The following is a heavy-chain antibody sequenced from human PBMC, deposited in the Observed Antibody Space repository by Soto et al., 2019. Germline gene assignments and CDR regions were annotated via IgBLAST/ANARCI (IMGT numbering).Heavy chain of an antibody. CDR3: ARVSSGWYFPYYYYGMDV. CDR2: IYYSGST. V-gene: IGHV4-59*01. D-gene: IGHD6-19*01. CDR1: GGSISSYY. J-gene: IGHJ6*02. Sequence: PSGTLSLTCPVSGGSISSYYLIWLRPPPGKGLEWIGYIYYSGSTNYNPSLKSRVTISVDTSKNQFSLKLSSVTAADTAVYYCARVSSGWYFPYYYYGMDVWGQGTTVNVAS.